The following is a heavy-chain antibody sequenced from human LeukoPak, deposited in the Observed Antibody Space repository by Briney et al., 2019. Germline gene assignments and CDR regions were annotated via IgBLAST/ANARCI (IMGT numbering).Heavy chain of an antibody. CDR3: ARVSQHYDFWSGFDY. Sequence: ASVKVSCKASGYTFTSYVISWVRQAPGQGLEWMGWISAYNGNTNYAQKLQGRVTMTTDTSTSTAYMELRSLRSDDTAVYYCARVSQHYDFWSGFDYWGQGTLVTVSS. D-gene: IGHD3-3*01. CDR2: ISAYNGNT. CDR1: GYTFTSYV. J-gene: IGHJ4*02. V-gene: IGHV1-18*01.